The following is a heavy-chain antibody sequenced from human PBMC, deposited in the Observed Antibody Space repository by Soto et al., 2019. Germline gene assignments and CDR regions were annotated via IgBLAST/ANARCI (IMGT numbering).Heavy chain of an antibody. CDR3: AKTTGISIRYYYMDV. CDR1: GGSISSYY. CDR2: IYYSGNT. D-gene: IGHD4-17*01. Sequence: SETLSLICTVSGGSISSYYWSWIRQPPGKGLEWIGFIYYSGNTNYNPSLKSRVTISVDTSKNQFSLRLSSVTAADTAVYYCAKTTGISIRYYYMDVWGKGTTVTVSS. V-gene: IGHV4-59*08. J-gene: IGHJ6*03.